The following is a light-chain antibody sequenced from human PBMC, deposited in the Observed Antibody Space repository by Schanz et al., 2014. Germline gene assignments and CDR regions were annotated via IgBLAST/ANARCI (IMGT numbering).Light chain of an antibody. CDR2: EVS. V-gene: IGLV2-8*01. CDR3: SSYAGDSVV. J-gene: IGLJ2*01. Sequence: QSALTQPPSASGSPGQSVTISCTGTSSDVGGYNYVSWYQQHPGKAPKLMIYEVSKRPSGVPDRFSGSKSGNTASLTVSGLQADDEADYYCSSYAGDSVVFGGGTKLTVL. CDR1: SSDVGGYNY.